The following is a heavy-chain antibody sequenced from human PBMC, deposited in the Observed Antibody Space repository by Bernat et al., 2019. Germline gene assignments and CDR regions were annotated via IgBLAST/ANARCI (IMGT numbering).Heavy chain of an antibody. CDR3: ARVSRSHYIHENWFDP. Sequence: EVQLVEPGGGLVQPGGSLRLSCAASGFTVSSNYMSWVRQAPGKGLEWVSVIYSGGSTYYADSVKGRFTISRDNSKNTLYLQMNSLRAEDTAVYYCARVSRSHYIHENWFDPWGQGTLVTVSS. J-gene: IGHJ5*02. D-gene: IGHD2-15*01. CDR2: IYSGGST. V-gene: IGHV3-66*01. CDR1: GFTVSSNY.